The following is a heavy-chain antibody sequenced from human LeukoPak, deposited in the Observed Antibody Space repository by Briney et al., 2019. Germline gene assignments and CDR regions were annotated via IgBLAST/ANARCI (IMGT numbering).Heavy chain of an antibody. CDR1: GGSISSYY. CDR2: IYTSGST. Sequence: SETLSLTCIVSGGSISSYYWSWIRQPAGKGLEWIGRIYTSGSTNYNPSLKSRVTMSVDTSKNQFSLKLSSVTAADTAVYYCARDRSITMVRGVIIGPYYYYYMDVWGKGTTVTISS. D-gene: IGHD3-10*01. V-gene: IGHV4-4*07. J-gene: IGHJ6*03. CDR3: ARDRSITMVRGVIIGPYYYYYMDV.